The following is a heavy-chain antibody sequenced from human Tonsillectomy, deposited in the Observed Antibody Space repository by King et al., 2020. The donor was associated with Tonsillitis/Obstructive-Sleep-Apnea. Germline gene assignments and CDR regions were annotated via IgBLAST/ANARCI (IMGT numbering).Heavy chain of an antibody. J-gene: IGHJ6*03. CDR1: GYTFTSYG. CDR2: ISAYNGNT. V-gene: IGHV1-18*01. Sequence: VQLVESGAEVKKPGASVKVSCKASGYTFTSYGISWVRKAPGQGLEGMGWISAYNGNTNYAQKLQGRVTMTTDTSTSTAYMELRSLRSDDTAVYYCARAQNTGVVPAMYHLPDYYYYMDVWGKGTTVTVSS. CDR3: ARAQNTGVVPAMYHLPDYYYYMDV. D-gene: IGHD2-2*01.